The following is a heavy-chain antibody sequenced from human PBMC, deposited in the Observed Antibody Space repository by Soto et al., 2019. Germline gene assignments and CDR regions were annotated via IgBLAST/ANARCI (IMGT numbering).Heavy chain of an antibody. CDR1: GYSFTSYW. V-gene: IGHV5-51*01. Sequence: GESLKISCKGSGYSFTSYWIGWVRQMPGKGLEWMGIIYPGDSDTRYSPSFQGQVTISADKSISTAYLQWSSLKASDTAMYYCARQMYFEYSSLDPYYYYYMDVWGKGTTVTVSS. CDR2: IYPGDSDT. CDR3: ARQMYFEYSSLDPYYYYYMDV. D-gene: IGHD6-6*01. J-gene: IGHJ6*03.